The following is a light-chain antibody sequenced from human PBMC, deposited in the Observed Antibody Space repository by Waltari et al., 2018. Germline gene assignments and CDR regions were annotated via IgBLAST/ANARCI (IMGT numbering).Light chain of an antibody. Sequence: QSALTQPASVSGSPGQSITISCTGTSSDVGSYNLVSWYQQHPGKDPKLMIYEVSKRPSGGSNRFSGSKSGNTASLTISGLQAEDEADYYFCSYAGSSTVYVFGTGTKVTVL. CDR2: EVS. CDR3: CSYAGSSTVYV. V-gene: IGLV2-23*02. J-gene: IGLJ1*01. CDR1: SSDVGSYNL.